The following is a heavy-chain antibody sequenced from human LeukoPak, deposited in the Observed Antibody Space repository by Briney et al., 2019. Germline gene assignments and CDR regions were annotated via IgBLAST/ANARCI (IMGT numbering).Heavy chain of an antibody. D-gene: IGHD6-19*01. CDR2: IYYGGST. V-gene: IGHV4-59*01. CDR1: GGSISSYY. CDR3: ARADSSGWIFDY. J-gene: IGHJ4*02. Sequence: PSETLSLTCTVSGGSISSYYWSWIRQPPGKGLEWIGYIYYGGSTNYNPSLKSRVTISVDTSKNQFSLKLSSVTAADTAVYYCARADSSGWIFDYWGQGTLVTVSS.